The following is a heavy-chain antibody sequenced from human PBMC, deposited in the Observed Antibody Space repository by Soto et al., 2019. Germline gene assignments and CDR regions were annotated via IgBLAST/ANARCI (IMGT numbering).Heavy chain of an antibody. J-gene: IGHJ5*02. CDR3: ASSGYSYGPWFDP. D-gene: IGHD5-18*01. CDR1: GGTFSSYT. V-gene: IGHV1-69*02. Sequence: GASVKVSCKASGGTFSSYTISWVRQAPGQGLEWMGRIIPILGIANYAQKFQGRVTITADKSTSTAYMELSSLRSEDTAVYYCASSGYSYGPWFDPWGQGTLVTVSS. CDR2: IIPILGIA.